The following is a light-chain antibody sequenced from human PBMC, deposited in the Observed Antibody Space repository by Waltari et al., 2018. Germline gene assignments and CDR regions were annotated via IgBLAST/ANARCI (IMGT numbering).Light chain of an antibody. CDR2: GNS. CDR1: SSKTGAGYD. CDR3: QAYDRSLSGSV. V-gene: IGLV1-40*01. Sequence: QSVLTQPPSVSGAPGQRVTLSCTGSSSKTGAGYDVNWYQQLPETATKLLIYGNSNRLTGVPDRFSGSKSGASASLAISGLQAEDEAEYYCQAYDRSLSGSVFGGGTKLTVL. J-gene: IGLJ2*01.